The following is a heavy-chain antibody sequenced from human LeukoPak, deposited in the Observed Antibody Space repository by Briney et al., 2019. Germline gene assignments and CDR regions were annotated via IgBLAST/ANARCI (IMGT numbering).Heavy chain of an antibody. CDR2: ISGGSSYI. J-gene: IGHJ4*02. CDR3: ARYYYERSGYHYSFDF. Sequence: GSLRLSCAASGFSFSSYSMNWVRQAPGKGLEWVSSISGGSSYIYYADSVKGRFTTSRDNGKSSLYLQMNRLRAEDTAVYYCARYYYERSGYHYSFDFWGQGTMVTVSS. CDR1: GFSFSSYS. D-gene: IGHD3-22*01. V-gene: IGHV3-21*01.